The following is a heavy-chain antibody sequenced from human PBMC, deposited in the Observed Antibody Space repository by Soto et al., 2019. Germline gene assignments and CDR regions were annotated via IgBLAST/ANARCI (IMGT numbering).Heavy chain of an antibody. J-gene: IGHJ5*02. CDR3: ATTDAETAGICFDP. D-gene: IGHD6-13*01. CDR1: GGSIRSRSYY. V-gene: IGHV4-39*01. Sequence: PSETLSLTCTVSGGSIRSRSYYWGWVRHPPGKGLEWIGSIHDSGTTFYNPSLKSRVTISGDPSKSQFYLTLNSVTAADTAVYYCATTDAETAGICFDPWGQGTLVTVST. CDR2: IHDSGTT.